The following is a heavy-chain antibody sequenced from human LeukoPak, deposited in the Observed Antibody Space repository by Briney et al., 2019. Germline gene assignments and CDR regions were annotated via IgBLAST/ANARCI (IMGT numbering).Heavy chain of an antibody. J-gene: IGHJ4*02. V-gene: IGHV3-74*01. CDR3: TRGRTNNYGYFDY. D-gene: IGHD5-18*01. CDR1: GFTFSSYA. CDR2: TSSDGSST. Sequence: PGGSLRLSCAASGFTFSSYAMSWVRQAPGKGLVWVSRTSSDGSSTSYADSVKGRFTISRDNTKNTLYLQMNSLRDEDTAVYYCTRGRTNNYGYFDYWGQGTLVTVSS.